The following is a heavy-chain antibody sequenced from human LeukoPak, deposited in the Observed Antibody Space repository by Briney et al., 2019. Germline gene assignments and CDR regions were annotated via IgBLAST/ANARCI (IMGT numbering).Heavy chain of an antibody. CDR1: GGSISSSSYY. CDR2: IYYSGST. CDR3: ARAPNLEWLVHDAFDI. Sequence: PSETLSLTCTVSGGSISSSSYYWGWIRQPPGKGLEWIGSIYYSGSTYYNPSLKSRVTISVDTSRNQFSLSLTSVTAADTAVYYCARAPNLEWLVHDAFDIWGQGTMVTVSS. J-gene: IGHJ3*02. D-gene: IGHD3-3*01. V-gene: IGHV4-39*07.